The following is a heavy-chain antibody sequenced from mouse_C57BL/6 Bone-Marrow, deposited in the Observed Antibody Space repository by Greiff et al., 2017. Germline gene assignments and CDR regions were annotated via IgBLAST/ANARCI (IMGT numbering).Heavy chain of an antibody. CDR2: IDPENGAT. J-gene: IGHJ2*01. V-gene: IGHV14-4*01. CDR3: TTTAHYFDY. D-gene: IGHD1-2*01. CDR1: GFNIKDDY. Sequence: DVQLQESGAELVRPGASVKLSCTASGFNIKDDYMHWVKQRPEQGLEWIGWIDPENGATEYASKFQGKATITADPSSNTAYLQLSSLTSEDTAVYYCTTTAHYFDYWGQGTTLTVSS.